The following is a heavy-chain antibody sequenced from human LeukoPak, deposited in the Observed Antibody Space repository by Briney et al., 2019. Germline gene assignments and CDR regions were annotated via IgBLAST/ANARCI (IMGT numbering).Heavy chain of an antibody. V-gene: IGHV4-38-2*01. J-gene: IGHJ4*02. Sequence: PSETLSLTCAVSGYSISSGYYWGWIRQPPGKGLEGIGSIYHSGSTYYNPSLKSRVTISVDTSKNQFSLKLSSVTAADTAVYYCASSGWYGDYFDYWGQGTLVTVSS. CDR3: ASSGWYGDYFDY. CDR1: GYSISSGYY. D-gene: IGHD6-19*01. CDR2: IYHSGST.